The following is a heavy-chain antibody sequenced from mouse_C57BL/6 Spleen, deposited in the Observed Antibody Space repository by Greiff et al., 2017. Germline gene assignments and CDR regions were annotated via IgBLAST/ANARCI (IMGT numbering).Heavy chain of an antibody. CDR1: GYTFTSYT. V-gene: IGHV1-4*01. Sequence: VMLVESGAELARPGASVKMSCKASGYTFTSYTMHWVKQRPGQGLEWIGYINPSSGYTKYNQKFKDKATLTADKSSSTAYMQLSSLTSEDSAVYYCASGGPYGTLFAYWGQGTLVTVSA. CDR3: ASGGPYGTLFAY. J-gene: IGHJ3*01. CDR2: INPSSGYT. D-gene: IGHD1-1*01.